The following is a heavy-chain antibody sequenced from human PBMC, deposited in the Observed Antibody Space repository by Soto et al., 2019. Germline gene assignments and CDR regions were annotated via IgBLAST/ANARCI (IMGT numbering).Heavy chain of an antibody. D-gene: IGHD3-22*01. V-gene: IGHV4-30-4*01. J-gene: IGHJ4*02. CDR1: GGSFNSGDYH. CDR3: AVSSGYSNYFFVA. Sequence: SETLSLTCTVSGGSFNSGDYHWNWIRQSPEKGLEWIGYIYYSGGTYYNPSLKSRLLISVDPSKNQFSLTLSSVTAADTAVYYCAVSSGYSNYFFVAWGPGTLVTVSS. CDR2: IYYSGGT.